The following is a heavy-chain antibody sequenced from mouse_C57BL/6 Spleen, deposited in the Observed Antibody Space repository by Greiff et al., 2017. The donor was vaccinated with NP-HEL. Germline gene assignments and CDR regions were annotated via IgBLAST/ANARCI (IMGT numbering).Heavy chain of an antibody. D-gene: IGHD2-5*01. CDR3: ARWGYSNYEGYAMDY. CDR2: INPNNGGT. Sequence: EVQLQQSGPELVKPGASVKIPCKASGYTFTDYNMDWVKQSHGKSLEWIGDINPNNGGTIYNQKFKGKATLTVDKSSSTAYMELRSLTSEDTAVXYCARWGYSNYEGYAMDYWGQGTSVTVSS. J-gene: IGHJ4*01. V-gene: IGHV1-18*01. CDR1: GYTFTDYN.